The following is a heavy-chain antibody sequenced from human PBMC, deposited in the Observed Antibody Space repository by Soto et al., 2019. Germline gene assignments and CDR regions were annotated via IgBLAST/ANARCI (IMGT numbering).Heavy chain of an antibody. D-gene: IGHD2-8*01. J-gene: IGHJ4*02. V-gene: IGHV4-34*01. CDR3: VQTAGNCTNGVCSYFDY. CDR1: GGSFSGYY. Sequence: SQTLSLTCAVYGGSFSGYYWSWIRQPPGKGLEWIGEINHSGSTNYNPSLKSRVTISVDTSKNQFSLKLSSVTAADTAVYYCVQTAGNCTNGVCSYFDYWGQGTLVTVSS. CDR2: INHSGST.